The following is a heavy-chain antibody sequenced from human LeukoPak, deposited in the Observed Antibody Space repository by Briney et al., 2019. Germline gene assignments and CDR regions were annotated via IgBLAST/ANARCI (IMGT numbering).Heavy chain of an antibody. CDR2: INHSGST. Sequence: PSETLSLTCAVYGGSFSGYYWSWIRQPPGKGLEWIGEINHSGSTNYNPSLKSRVTISVDTSKNQFSLKLSSVTAADTAVYYCASGTKAMPEGYWGQGTLVTVSS. D-gene: IGHD2-2*01. CDR1: GGSFSGYY. V-gene: IGHV4-34*01. CDR3: ASGTKAMPEGY. J-gene: IGHJ4*02.